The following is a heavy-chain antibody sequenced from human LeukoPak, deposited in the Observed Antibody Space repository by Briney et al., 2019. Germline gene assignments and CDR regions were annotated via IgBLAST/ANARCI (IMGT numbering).Heavy chain of an antibody. CDR3: ARGPPRNWNDGYFDY. Sequence: ASVKVSCKASGYTFTSYGISWVRQAPGQGLEWMGWISAYNGNTNYAQKLQGRVTMTTDTSTSTAYMELRSLRSDDTAVYYCARGPPRNWNDGYFDYWGQGTLVTVSS. J-gene: IGHJ4*02. D-gene: IGHD1-1*01. V-gene: IGHV1-18*01. CDR2: ISAYNGNT. CDR1: GYTFTSYG.